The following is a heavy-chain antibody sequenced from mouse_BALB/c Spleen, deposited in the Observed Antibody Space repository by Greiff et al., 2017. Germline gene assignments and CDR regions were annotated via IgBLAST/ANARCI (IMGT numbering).Heavy chain of an antibody. V-gene: IGHV2-9*02. J-gene: IGHJ4*01. D-gene: IGHD2-2*01. CDR1: GFSLTSYG. Sequence: VQGVESGPGLVAPSQSLSITCTVSGFSLTSYGVHWVRQPPGKGLEWLGVIWAGGSTNYNSALMSRLSISKDNSKSQVFLKMNSLQTDDTAMYYCARGYYGYDDYAMDYWGQGTSVTVSS. CDR3: ARGYYGYDDYAMDY. CDR2: IWAGGST.